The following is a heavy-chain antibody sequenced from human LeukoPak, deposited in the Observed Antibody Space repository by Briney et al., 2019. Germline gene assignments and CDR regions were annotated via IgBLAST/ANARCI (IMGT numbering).Heavy chain of an antibody. CDR3: ARVGLSTYPGDLSYYYGMDV. CDR1: GYTFTGYY. J-gene: IGHJ6*02. CDR2: INPNSGGT. V-gene: IGHV1-2*04. D-gene: IGHD3-10*01. Sequence: ASVKVSCKASGYTFTGYYMHWVRQAPGQGLEWMGWINPNSGGTNYAQKFQGWVTMTRDTSISTAYMELSRLRSDDTAVYYCARVGLSTYPGDLSYYYGMDVWGQGTTVTVSS.